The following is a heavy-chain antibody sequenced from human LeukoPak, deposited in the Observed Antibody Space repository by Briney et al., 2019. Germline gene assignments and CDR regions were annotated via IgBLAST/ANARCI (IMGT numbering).Heavy chain of an antibody. Sequence: PGRSLRLSCAASGFTFSSYGMHWVRQAPGKGLEWVAVISYDGSNKYYADSVKGRFTISRDNSKNTLYLQMNSLRAEDTAVYYCARVSIAAAADYWGQGTLVTVSS. CDR1: GFTFSSYG. CDR3: ARVSIAAAADY. V-gene: IGHV3-30*03. J-gene: IGHJ4*02. CDR2: ISYDGSNK. D-gene: IGHD6-13*01.